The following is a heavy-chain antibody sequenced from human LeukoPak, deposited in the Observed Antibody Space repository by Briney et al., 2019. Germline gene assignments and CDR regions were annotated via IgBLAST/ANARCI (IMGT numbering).Heavy chain of an antibody. Sequence: PGRSLRLSCAASGFTFSIYGMHRVRQAPGKGLEWVAVIWNDGSNKYYADSVKGRFTISRDNSKNTLYLQMNSLRAEDTAVYSCARASGPFDYWGQGTLVTVSS. D-gene: IGHD3-10*01. CDR3: ARASGPFDY. CDR2: IWNDGSNK. J-gene: IGHJ4*02. V-gene: IGHV3-33*01. CDR1: GFTFSIYG.